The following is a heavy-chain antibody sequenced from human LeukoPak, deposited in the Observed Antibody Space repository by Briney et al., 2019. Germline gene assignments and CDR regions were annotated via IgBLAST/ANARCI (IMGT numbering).Heavy chain of an antibody. J-gene: IGHJ4*02. CDR1: GGSISSSSYY. D-gene: IGHD3-3*01. V-gene: IGHV4-61*05. CDR3: ARTPGDFWSGPYYFDY. CDR2: IYYSGST. Sequence: SETLSLTCTVSGGSISSSSYYWSWIRQPPGKGLEWIGYIYYSGSTNYNPSLKSRVTISVDTSKNQFSLKLSSVTAADTAVYYCARTPGDFWSGPYYFDYWGQGTLVTVSS.